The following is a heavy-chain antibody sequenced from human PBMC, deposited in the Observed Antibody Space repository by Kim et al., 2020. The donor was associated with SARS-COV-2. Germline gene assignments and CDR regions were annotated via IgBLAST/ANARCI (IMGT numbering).Heavy chain of an antibody. D-gene: IGHD1-1*01. CDR1: GYTFSSNH. Sequence: ASVKVSCKASGYTFSSNHIHWVRQAPGQGLEWMGLVSPRGGKTYYAQKFQGRVTMTSDTSTSTAYMELSGLTVDDTALYYCAREEWNDDAFDIWGQGTKVTVSS. V-gene: IGHV1-46*01. CDR3: AREEWNDDAFDI. J-gene: IGHJ3*02. CDR2: VSPRGGKT.